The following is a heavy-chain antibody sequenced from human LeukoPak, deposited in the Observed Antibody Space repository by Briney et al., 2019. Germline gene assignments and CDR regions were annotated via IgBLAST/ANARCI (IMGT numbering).Heavy chain of an antibody. D-gene: IGHD1-20*01. CDR1: GFTFSRYA. J-gene: IGHJ4*02. CDR2: ISSNGGST. V-gene: IGHV3-64*01. Sequence: GGSLRLSCAASGFTFSRYAMHWARQAPGKGLESVSAISSNGGSTYYANSVKGRFTISRDNSKNTLYLQMGSLRAEDLAVYYCARDFGLTGKVDYWGQGTLVTVSS. CDR3: ARDFGLTGKVDY.